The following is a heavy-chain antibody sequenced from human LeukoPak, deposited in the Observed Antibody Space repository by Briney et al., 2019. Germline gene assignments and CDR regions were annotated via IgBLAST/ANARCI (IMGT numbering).Heavy chain of an antibody. CDR2: IYSGGST. Sequence: GGSLRLSCAASGFSVSSNYMTWVRQAPGKGLEWVSIIYSGGSTYYADSVKGRFTISRDNSKNTLYLQMNSLRAEDTAVYYCASLDNDAFDIWGQGTMVTVSS. CDR1: GFSVSSNY. V-gene: IGHV3-66*01. J-gene: IGHJ3*02. CDR3: ASLDNDAFDI. D-gene: IGHD3-9*01.